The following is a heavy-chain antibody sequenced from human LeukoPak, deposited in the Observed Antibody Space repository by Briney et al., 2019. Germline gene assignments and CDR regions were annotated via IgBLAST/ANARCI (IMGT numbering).Heavy chain of an antibody. Sequence: PGGSLRLSCAASGFTFSSYATQWVRQAPHKGLERVAGISYEGSNKYYADTVKGRLTISRDNSKNTLYLQMNSLRAEDAAVYYYARDCSGGSCFLPGVFWGWGTRVTVTS. J-gene: IGHJ4*02. CDR3: ARDCSGGSCFLPGVF. CDR1: GFTFSSYA. V-gene: IGHV3-30*04. D-gene: IGHD2-15*01. CDR2: ISYEGSNK.